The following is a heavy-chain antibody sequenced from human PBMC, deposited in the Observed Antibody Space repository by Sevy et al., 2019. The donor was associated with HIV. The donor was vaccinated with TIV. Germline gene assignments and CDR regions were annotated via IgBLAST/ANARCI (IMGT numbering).Heavy chain of an antibody. Sequence: GGSLRLSCATSGFTFGDYAVSWLRQAPGKGLQWVGFIRSKIYGGTPEYAASVKGRFTISRDDSKSIDYLQMNSLKTGDTAVYYCARLQGTISPHNSLGMDVWGQGTTVTVSS. V-gene: IGHV3-49*03. J-gene: IGHJ6*02. D-gene: IGHD3-3*01. CDR1: GFTFGDYA. CDR2: IRSKIYGGTP. CDR3: ARLQGTISPHNSLGMDV.